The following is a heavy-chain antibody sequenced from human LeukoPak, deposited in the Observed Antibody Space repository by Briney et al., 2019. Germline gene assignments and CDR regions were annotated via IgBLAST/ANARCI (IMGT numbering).Heavy chain of an antibody. CDR3: ARLTVTIDY. CDR2: INHSGST. CDR1: GGSISSYY. D-gene: IGHD4-17*01. Sequence: SETLSLTCTVSGGSISSYYWSWIRQPPGKGLEWIGEINHSGSTNYNPSLKSRVTISVDTSKNQFSLKLSSVTAADTAVYYCARLTVTIDYWGQGTLVTVSS. V-gene: IGHV4-34*01. J-gene: IGHJ4*02.